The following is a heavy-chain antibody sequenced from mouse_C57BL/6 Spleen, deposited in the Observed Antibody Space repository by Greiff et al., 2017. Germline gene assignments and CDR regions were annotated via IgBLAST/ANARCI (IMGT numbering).Heavy chain of an antibody. Sequence: VQLQQPGAELVRPGTSVKLSCKASGYTFTSYWMHWVKQRPGQGLEWIGVIDPSDSYTNYNQKFKGKATLTVDTSSSTAYMQLSSLTSEDSAVYYCDIKGEAWFAYWGQGTLVTVSA. CDR2: IDPSDSYT. J-gene: IGHJ3*01. D-gene: IGHD1-1*01. V-gene: IGHV1-59*01. CDR1: GYTFTSYW. CDR3: DIKGEAWFAY.